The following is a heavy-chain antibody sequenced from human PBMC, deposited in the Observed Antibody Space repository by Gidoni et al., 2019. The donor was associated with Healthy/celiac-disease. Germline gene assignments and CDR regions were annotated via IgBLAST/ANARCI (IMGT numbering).Heavy chain of an antibody. Sequence: QLQLQESGPGLVKPSDTLSLTCTVSGGSISSSSYYWGWIRQPPGKGLEWIGSIYSSGSTYSNPSLKSRVTISVDTSKNQFALKLSSVTAADTAVYYCARRMSYSDYDSSGYYHHFDYWGQGTLVTVSS. CDR3: ARRMSYSDYDSSGYYHHFDY. CDR2: IYSSGST. CDR1: GGSISSSSYY. V-gene: IGHV4-39*01. J-gene: IGHJ4*02. D-gene: IGHD3-22*01.